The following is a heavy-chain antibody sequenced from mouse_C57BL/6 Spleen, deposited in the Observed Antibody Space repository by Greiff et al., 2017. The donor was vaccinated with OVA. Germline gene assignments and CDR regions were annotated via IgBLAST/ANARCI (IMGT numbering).Heavy chain of an antibody. CDR2: INPSSGYT. V-gene: IGHV1-4*01. D-gene: IGHD1-2*01. J-gene: IGHJ4*01. CDR1: GYTFTSYT. Sequence: VQLQESGAELARPGASVKMSCKASGYTFTSYTMHWVNQRSGQGLEWIGYINPSSGYTKYNQNFKDKATLTADKSSSTAYMKLSSLTSENSAVYYCARYGYGPFYYAMDYWGQGTSVTVSS. CDR3: ARYGYGPFYYAMDY.